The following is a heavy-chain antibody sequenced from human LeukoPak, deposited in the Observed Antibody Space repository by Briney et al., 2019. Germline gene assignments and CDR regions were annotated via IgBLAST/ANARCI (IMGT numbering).Heavy chain of an antibody. D-gene: IGHD5-18*01. CDR1: GFTVSSNY. V-gene: IGHV4-34*01. Sequence: GSLRLSCAASGFTVSSNYMSWVRQPPGKGLEWIGEINHSGSTNYNPSLKSRVTISVDTSKNQFSLKLSSVTAADTAVYYCARHRRLWHYFDYWGQGTLVTVSS. CDR3: ARHRRLWHYFDY. CDR2: INHSGST. J-gene: IGHJ4*02.